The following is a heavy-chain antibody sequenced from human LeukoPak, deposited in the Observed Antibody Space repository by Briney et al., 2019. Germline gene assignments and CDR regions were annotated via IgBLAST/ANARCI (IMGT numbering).Heavy chain of an antibody. D-gene: IGHD5-24*01. CDR1: GFTFSSYG. V-gene: IGHV3-33*01. Sequence: GRSLRLSCAASGFTFSSYGMHWVRQAPGKGLEWVAVIWYDGSNKYYADSVKGRFTISRDNSKNTLYLQMNSLRAEDTAIYYCTRVGYIDEGIDYWGQGTLVTVSS. J-gene: IGHJ4*02. CDR2: IWYDGSNK. CDR3: TRVGYIDEGIDY.